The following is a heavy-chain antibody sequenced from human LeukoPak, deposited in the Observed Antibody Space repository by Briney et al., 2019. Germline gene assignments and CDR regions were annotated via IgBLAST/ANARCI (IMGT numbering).Heavy chain of an antibody. CDR1: GASIRSVDYY. J-gene: IGHJ4*02. V-gene: IGHV4-30-4*01. CDR3: ARGPNYVWGSYRYFDY. CDR2: IYYSGST. D-gene: IGHD3-16*02. Sequence: SETLSLTCTVSGASIRSVDYYWSWIRQSPGKGLDWIGYIYYSGSTSCNPSLKSRVTISVDTSKNQFSLKLTSVTAADTAVYYCARGPNYVWGSYRYFDYWGQGTLVTVSS.